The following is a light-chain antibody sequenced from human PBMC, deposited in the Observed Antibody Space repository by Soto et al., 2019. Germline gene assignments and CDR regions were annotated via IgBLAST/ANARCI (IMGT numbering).Light chain of an antibody. CDR1: SSDVGNYNL. CDR2: EGS. V-gene: IGLV2-23*01. CDR3: CSFAGSRNFV. J-gene: IGLJ1*01. Sequence: QSARTQPASVCWSPGDSITISCTGTSSDVGNYNLVSWFQQYPGKAPKLMIYEGSKRPAGVSDRFSGSKSGNTASLTISGLQAEEEADYHCCSFAGSRNFVFGTGTKVTXL.